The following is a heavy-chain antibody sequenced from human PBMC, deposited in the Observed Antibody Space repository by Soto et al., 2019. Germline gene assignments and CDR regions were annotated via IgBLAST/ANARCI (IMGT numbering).Heavy chain of an antibody. Sequence: QVQLVQSGAEVKKPGASVKVSCKASGYTFTSYGISWVRQAPGQGHEWMGRISAYYGNTNYAQKLQGRVTMTTDTSTSTAYMELRSLRSDDTAVYYCVLAAQPYYFHYWRQGTLVTVSS. J-gene: IGHJ4*02. V-gene: IGHV1-18*01. CDR2: ISAYYGNT. D-gene: IGHD2-15*01. CDR3: VLAAQPYYFHY. CDR1: GYTFTSYG.